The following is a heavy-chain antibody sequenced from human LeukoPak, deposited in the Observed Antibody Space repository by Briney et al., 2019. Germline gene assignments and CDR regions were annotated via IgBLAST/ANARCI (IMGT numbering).Heavy chain of an antibody. CDR1: GGSMSSGSYY. D-gene: IGHD1-26*01. Sequence: PSQTLSLTCSVSGGSMSSGSYYWSWIRQPPGKGLEWIGYIYYSGSTNYNPSLKSRVTISVDTSKNQFSLKLSSVTAADTAVYYCARVGPWEGFDPWGQGTLVTVSS. CDR2: IYYSGST. CDR3: ARVGPWEGFDP. V-gene: IGHV4-61*01. J-gene: IGHJ5*02.